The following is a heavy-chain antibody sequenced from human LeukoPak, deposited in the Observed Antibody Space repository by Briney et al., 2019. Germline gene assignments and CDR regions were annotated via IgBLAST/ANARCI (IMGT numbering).Heavy chain of an antibody. CDR1: GGSISSYY. D-gene: IGHD3-22*01. CDR2: IYYSGST. CDR3: AGSGYFYYYYHYMDV. V-gene: IGHV4-59*01. J-gene: IGHJ6*03. Sequence: SETLSLTCTVSGGSISSYYWSWIRQPPGKGLEWIGYIYYSGSTNYNPSLKSRVTISVDTSKNQFSLKLSSVTAADTAVYYCAGSGYFYYYYHYMDVWGKGTTVTVSS.